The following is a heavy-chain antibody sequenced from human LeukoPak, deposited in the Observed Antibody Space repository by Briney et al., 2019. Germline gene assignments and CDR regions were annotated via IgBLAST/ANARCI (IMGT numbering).Heavy chain of an antibody. D-gene: IGHD6-13*01. V-gene: IGHV3-30*18. Sequence: SGGSLRLSCAASGFTFSSYGMHWVRQAPGKGLEWVAIISYDGSNKYYADSVKGRFTISRDFSKNTLYLQMNSLRAEDTAVYFCAKDLGSAAGRGYYFDYWGQGTLVTVSS. CDR1: GFTFSSYG. CDR2: ISYDGSNK. CDR3: AKDLGSAAGRGYYFDY. J-gene: IGHJ4*02.